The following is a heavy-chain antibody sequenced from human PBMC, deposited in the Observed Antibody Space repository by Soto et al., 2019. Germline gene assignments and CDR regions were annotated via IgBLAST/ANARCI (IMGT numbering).Heavy chain of an antibody. Sequence: QITLKESGPTLVKPTQTLTLTCTFSGFSLSTSGVGVGWIRQPPGKALEWLALIYWDDDKRYSPSLKSRLTITKDTSKNQVLLTMTNMDPVDTATYYRALLTYYYDSSGYYSSAEYFQHWGQGTLVTVSS. V-gene: IGHV2-5*02. J-gene: IGHJ1*01. D-gene: IGHD3-22*01. CDR2: IYWDDDK. CDR3: ALLTYYYDSSGYYSSAEYFQH. CDR1: GFSLSTSGVG.